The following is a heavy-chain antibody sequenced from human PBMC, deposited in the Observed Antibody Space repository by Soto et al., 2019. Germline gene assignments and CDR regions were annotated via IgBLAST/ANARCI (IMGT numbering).Heavy chain of an antibody. D-gene: IGHD2-15*01. CDR1: LYSISNSY. CDR2: IYSSGNA. V-gene: IGHV4-4*07. J-gene: IGHJ5*02. CDR3: AKGRGFYSDNSFDP. Sequence: SSETLSLTCSLSLYSISNSYWTWIRQPAGKGLEWIGHIYSSGNANYTPSLKSRVTMSLDTAKNQFSQSLKMVTAADTAIYYCAKGRGFYSDNSFDPWGQGTQVTVSS.